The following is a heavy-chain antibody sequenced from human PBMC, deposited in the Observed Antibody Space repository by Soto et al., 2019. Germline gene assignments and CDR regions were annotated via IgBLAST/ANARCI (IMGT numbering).Heavy chain of an antibody. J-gene: IGHJ5*02. CDR2: IYHTGNA. V-gene: IGHV4-39*06. CDR1: GDSISNSRFY. D-gene: IGHD3-22*01. CDR3: ARDYFDSSDYTTNWFDP. Sequence: SETLSLTCSVSGDSISNSRFYWAWIRQPPGEGLEWIGSIYHTGNAYYNPSLKSRVTIFVDTSKNQFPLKLTSVTAADTALYYCARDYFDSSDYTTNWFDPWGQGTLVTVSS.